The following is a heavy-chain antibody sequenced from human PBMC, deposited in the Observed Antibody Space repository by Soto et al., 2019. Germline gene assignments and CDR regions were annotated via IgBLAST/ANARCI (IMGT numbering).Heavy chain of an antibody. CDR1: GFTFSSYW. Sequence: EVQLVESGGGLVQPGGSLRLSCAASGFTFSSYWMSWVRQAPGKGLEWVANIKPDGSEKYYVDSVKGRFTISRDNAKNSLYLQMNSLRAEDTAVYYSARDEVLVVAATRPAWFDPWGQGTLVTVSS. V-gene: IGHV3-7*05. CDR2: IKPDGSEK. J-gene: IGHJ5*02. CDR3: ARDEVLVVAATRPAWFDP. D-gene: IGHD2-15*01.